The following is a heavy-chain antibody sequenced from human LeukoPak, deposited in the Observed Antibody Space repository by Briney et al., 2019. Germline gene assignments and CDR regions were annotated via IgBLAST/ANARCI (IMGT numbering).Heavy chain of an antibody. CDR1: GYSISSGYY. J-gene: IGHJ4*02. CDR3: ARQNGYYDILTPFDY. CDR2: IYHSGST. D-gene: IGHD3-9*01. Sequence: PSETLSLTCAVSGYSISSGYYWGWIRQPPGKGLEWIGSIYHSGSTYYNPSLKSRVAISVDTSKNQFSLKLSSVTAADTAVYYCARQNGYYDILTPFDYWGQGTLVTVSS. V-gene: IGHV4-38-2*01.